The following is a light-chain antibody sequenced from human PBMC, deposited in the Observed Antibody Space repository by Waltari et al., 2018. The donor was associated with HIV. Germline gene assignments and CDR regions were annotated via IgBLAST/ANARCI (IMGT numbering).Light chain of an antibody. V-gene: IGLV2-14*03. Sequence: QSALTQPASVSGPPGQSTPISSTGTSSDVGASNHVSWYQQHPGKAPKFIIYDVNKRPSGVSNRFSGSKSGNTASLTISGLQAEDEADYYCSSYTSSHTQVFGSGTKVTVL. CDR1: SSDVGASNH. CDR3: SSYTSSHTQV. CDR2: DVN. J-gene: IGLJ1*01.